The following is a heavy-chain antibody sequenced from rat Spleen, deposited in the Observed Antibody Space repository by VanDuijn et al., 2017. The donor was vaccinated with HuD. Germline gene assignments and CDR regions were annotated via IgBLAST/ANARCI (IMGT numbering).Heavy chain of an antibody. Sequence: EVQLVESGGGLVQPGRSMKLSCAASGFTFSHYYMAWVRQAPTKGLEWVASISNGGGNTYYRDSVKGRFTISRDNAKSTLYLQRDSLRSEDTAIYYCASNGFLSFDYWGQGVMVTVSS. J-gene: IGHJ2*01. CDR1: GFTFSHYY. CDR3: ASNGFLSFDY. V-gene: IGHV5-25*01. CDR2: ISNGGGNT. D-gene: IGHD1-3*01.